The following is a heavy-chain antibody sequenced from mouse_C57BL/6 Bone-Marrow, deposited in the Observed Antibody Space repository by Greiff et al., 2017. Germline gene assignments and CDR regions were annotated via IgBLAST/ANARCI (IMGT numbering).Heavy chain of an antibody. CDR1: GYSITSGYY. CDR2: ISYDGSN. D-gene: IGHD1-1*01. Sequence: EVQVVESGPGLVKPSQSLSLTCSVTGYSITSGYYWNWIRQFPGNKLEWMGYISYDGSNNYNPSLKNRISITRDTSKNQFFLKLNSVTTEDPATYYCAKHYGSSSYYFDYWGQGTTLTVSS. CDR3: AKHYGSSSYYFDY. J-gene: IGHJ2*01. V-gene: IGHV3-6*01.